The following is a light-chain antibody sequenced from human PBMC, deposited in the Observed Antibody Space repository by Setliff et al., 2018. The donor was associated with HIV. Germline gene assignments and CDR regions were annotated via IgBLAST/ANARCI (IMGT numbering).Light chain of an antibody. Sequence: ALAQPRSVSGSPVQSVNISCTGTSSDVGSYYYVSWYRHHPGKAPQLLIYDVSERPSGVPDRFSGSKSGNTASLIISGLHADDEADYHCCSYAGRYTYVFGSGTKVTVL. J-gene: IGLJ1*01. CDR2: DVS. CDR1: SSDVGSYYY. CDR3: CSYAGRYTYV. V-gene: IGLV2-11*01.